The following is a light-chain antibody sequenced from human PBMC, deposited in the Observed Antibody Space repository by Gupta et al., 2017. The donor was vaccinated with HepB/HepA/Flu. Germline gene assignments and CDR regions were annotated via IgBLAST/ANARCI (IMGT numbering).Light chain of an antibody. CDR3: SSYAGSNNPNYV. V-gene: IGLV2-8*01. J-gene: IGLJ1*01. CDR2: EGT. Sequence: QSDLNQPPSASGSPGQSVTISCTGTSSDVGGYKYVSWYQQHPGKAPKLMIYEGTKRPSGVPDRFSGSKSGNTASLTVSGLQAEDEADYYCSSYAGSNNPNYVFGSGTKVTVL. CDR1: SSDVGGYKY.